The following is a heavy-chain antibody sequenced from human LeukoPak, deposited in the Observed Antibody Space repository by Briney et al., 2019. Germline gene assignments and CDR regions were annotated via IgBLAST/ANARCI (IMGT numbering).Heavy chain of an antibody. CDR1: GFTFSSYG. CDR2: IRYDGSNK. D-gene: IGHD4/OR15-4a*01. V-gene: IGHV3-30*02. J-gene: IGHJ4*02. CDR3: ASPIHDYGVAEL. Sequence: GGSLRLSCAASGFTFSSYGMHWVRQAPGKGLEWVAFIRYDGSNKYYADSMKGRFTISRDDSKNTLYLQMNSLRAEDTAVYYCASPIHDYGVAELWGQGTLVTVSS.